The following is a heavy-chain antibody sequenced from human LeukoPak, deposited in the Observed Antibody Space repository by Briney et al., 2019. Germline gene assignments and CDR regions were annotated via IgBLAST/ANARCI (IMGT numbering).Heavy chain of an antibody. CDR1: GFTFSSYS. D-gene: IGHD1-26*01. CDR2: ISSSSSTI. CDR3: VRDARQGSYFQYYFDY. J-gene: IGHJ4*02. Sequence: GGSLRLSCAASGFTFSSYSMNWVRQAPGKGLEWVSYISSSSSTIYYADSVKGRFTISRDNAKNSLYLQMNSLRAEDTAVYYCVRDARQGSYFQYYFDYWGQGTLVTVSS. V-gene: IGHV3-48*01.